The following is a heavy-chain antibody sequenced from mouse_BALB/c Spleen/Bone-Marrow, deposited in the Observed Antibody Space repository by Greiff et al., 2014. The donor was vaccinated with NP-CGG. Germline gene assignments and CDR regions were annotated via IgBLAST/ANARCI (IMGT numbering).Heavy chain of an antibody. Sequence: EVKLQESGPELVKPGASVKISCKASGYSFTGYYMHWVKQSHVKSLEWIGRINPYNGVISHNQNFKDKASLTVDKSSSTAYMELHSLTSEDSAVYYCARNGPYAMDYWGQGTSVTVSS. J-gene: IGHJ4*01. D-gene: IGHD3-1*01. CDR2: INPYNGVI. CDR1: GYSFTGYY. CDR3: ARNGPYAMDY. V-gene: IGHV1-31*01.